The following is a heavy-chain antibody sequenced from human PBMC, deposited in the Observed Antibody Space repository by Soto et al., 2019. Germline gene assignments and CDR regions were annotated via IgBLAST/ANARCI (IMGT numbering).Heavy chain of an antibody. Sequence: EVQLVESGGGLVQPGRSLRLSCAASGFTFDDYAMHWVRQVPGKGPEWVSGINWNSGSIGYGDSVKARFAISRENAKNSLHLQMNILSAEDTAFYYCVNDDSINWDSGHFRHWGQGTLVTVAS. V-gene: IGHV3-9*01. D-gene: IGHD6-13*01. J-gene: IGHJ1*01. CDR1: GFTFDDYA. CDR2: INWNSGSI. CDR3: VNDDSINWDSGHFRH.